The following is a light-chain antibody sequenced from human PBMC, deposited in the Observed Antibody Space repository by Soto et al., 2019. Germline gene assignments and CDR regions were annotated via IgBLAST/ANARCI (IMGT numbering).Light chain of an antibody. J-gene: IGKJ5*01. CDR2: SAS. Sequence: EIQGTQSPTSLSASVVDRVTISFRASRSIGNNLNWYQQRPGKAPLLLIYSASSLQSGVPSRFSGSSSGTDFTLTISRLEPEDFAVYYCQQYGSSPLITFGQGTRLEIK. CDR1: RSIGNN. V-gene: IGKV1-39*01. CDR3: QQYGSSPLIT.